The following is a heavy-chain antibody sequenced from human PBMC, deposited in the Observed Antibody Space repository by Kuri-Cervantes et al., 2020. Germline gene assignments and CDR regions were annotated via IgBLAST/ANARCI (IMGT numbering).Heavy chain of an antibody. CDR1: GYSISSGYF. CDR3: ARRERWMYWSFDL. D-gene: IGHD5-24*01. CDR2: IYHSGNT. Sequence: GSLRLSCAVSGYSISSGYFWGWIRQPPGKGLEWIGSIYHSGNTHYNPSLKSGVTISVDTSKNQFSLKVNSVTAADTAVYYCARRERWMYWSFDLWGRGTLVTVSS. V-gene: IGHV4-38-2*01. J-gene: IGHJ2*01.